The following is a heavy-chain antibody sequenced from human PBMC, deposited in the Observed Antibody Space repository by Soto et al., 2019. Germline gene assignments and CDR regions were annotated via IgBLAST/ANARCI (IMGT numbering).Heavy chain of an antibody. D-gene: IGHD2-2*01. CDR3: ARDIVPAATVLPSYYYYGMYV. CDR2: IWYDGSNK. Sequence: GGPLRLSCAASGFTFRSYGMHWVRQAPGKGLEWVAVIWYDGSNKYYADSVKGRFTISRDNSKNTLYLQMNSLRAEDTAVYYCARDIVPAATVLPSYYYYGMYVWGQGTTVTVSS. V-gene: IGHV3-33*01. CDR1: GFTFRSYG. J-gene: IGHJ6*02.